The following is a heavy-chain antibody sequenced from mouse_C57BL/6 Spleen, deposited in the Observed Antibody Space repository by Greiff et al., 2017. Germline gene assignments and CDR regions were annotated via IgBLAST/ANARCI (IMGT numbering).Heavy chain of an antibody. CDR3: ARTMTTGEDWYFDV. CDR1: GYTFTSYW. J-gene: IGHJ1*03. V-gene: IGHV1-50*01. Sequence: QVQLQQPGAELVKPGASVKLSCKASGYTFTSYWMQWVKQRPGQGLEWIGEIDPSDSYTNYNQKFKGKATLTVDTSSSTAYMRLSSLTSEDSAVYYCARTMTTGEDWYFDVWGTGTTVTVSS. CDR2: IDPSDSYT. D-gene: IGHD1-2*01.